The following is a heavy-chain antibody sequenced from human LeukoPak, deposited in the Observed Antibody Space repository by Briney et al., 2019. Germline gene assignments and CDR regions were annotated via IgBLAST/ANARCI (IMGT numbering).Heavy chain of an antibody. Sequence: PSETLSLTCTVSGGSISSSSYYWGWSRQPPGKGLEWIGRIYYSGSTYYNPSLTSRVTISVDTSKNQFSLKLSSVTAADTAVYYCARQPYYYDSGSYFDSWGQGTLVTVSS. V-gene: IGHV4-39*01. J-gene: IGHJ4*02. CDR3: ARQPYYYDSGSYFDS. CDR2: IYYSGST. CDR1: GGSISSSSYY. D-gene: IGHD3-10*01.